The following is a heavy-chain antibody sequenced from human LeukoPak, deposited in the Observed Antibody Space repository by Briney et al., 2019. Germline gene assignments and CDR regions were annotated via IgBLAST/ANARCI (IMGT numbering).Heavy chain of an antibody. CDR1: GGSISSGGYY. D-gene: IGHD3-9*01. Sequence: SETLSLTCTVSGGSISSGGYYWSWIRQHPGKGLEWIGYIYYSGSTYYNPSLKSRITISADTSANQFSLRLSSVTAADTAVYYCASGPLYDILPRYYFDYWGQGTLVTVSS. V-gene: IGHV4-31*03. J-gene: IGHJ4*02. CDR3: ASGPLYDILPRYYFDY. CDR2: IYYSGST.